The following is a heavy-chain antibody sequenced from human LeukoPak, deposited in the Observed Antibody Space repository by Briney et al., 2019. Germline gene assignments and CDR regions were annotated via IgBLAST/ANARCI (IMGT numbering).Heavy chain of an antibody. J-gene: IGHJ4*02. CDR1: GGSFSSRDDY. D-gene: IGHD3-10*01. CDR3: ARDVVRLRGAPSPFDY. CDR2: IYYSGST. V-gene: IGHV4-39*07. Sequence: SETLSLTCTVSGGSFSSRDDYWGWIRQPPGKGLEWIGSIYYSGSTYYNPSLKSRVTISIDTSKNQFSLKLSSVTAADTAVYYCARDVVRLRGAPSPFDYWGQGTLVTVSS.